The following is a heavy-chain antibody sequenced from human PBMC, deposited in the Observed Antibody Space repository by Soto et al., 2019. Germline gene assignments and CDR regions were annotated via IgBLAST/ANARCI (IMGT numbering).Heavy chain of an antibody. J-gene: IGHJ3*02. CDR1: GGSLSGYY. CDR2: INDSGST. V-gene: IGHV4-34*01. CDR3: ARAGFSGPYDAFDI. Sequence: LSLTCGVFGGSLSGYYWSWIRQPPGKGLEWIGEINDSGSTNYNPSLKSRVTISVDTSKNQFSLKLTSVIAADTAVYFCARAGFSGPYDAFDIWGQGTMVTVSS. D-gene: IGHD1-26*01.